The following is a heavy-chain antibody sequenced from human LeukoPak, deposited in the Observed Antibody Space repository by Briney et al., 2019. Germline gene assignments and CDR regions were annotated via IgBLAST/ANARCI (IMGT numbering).Heavy chain of an antibody. Sequence: GGSLRLSCAASGFTFSSYWMHWVRQAPGKGLVWVSRINSDGSRTNYADSVKGRFTLSRDNAKNTLYLQMNSLRTEDTAVYYCARVGYSYGNYNWFDPWGQGTLVTVSS. J-gene: IGHJ5*02. CDR1: GFTFSSYW. V-gene: IGHV3-74*01. D-gene: IGHD5-18*01. CDR2: INSDGSRT. CDR3: ARVGYSYGNYNWFDP.